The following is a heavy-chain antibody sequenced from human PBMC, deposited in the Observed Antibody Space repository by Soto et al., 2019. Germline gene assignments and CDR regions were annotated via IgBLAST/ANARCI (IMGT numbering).Heavy chain of an antibody. Sequence: PSETLSLTCTVSGGSVSSGSYYWSWIRQPPGKGLEWIGSIYHSGSTYYNPSLKSRVTISVDTSKNQFSLKLSSVTAADTAVYYYARSYGSGSYYNVIHPLVWFDPWGQGTLVTVSS. J-gene: IGHJ5*02. V-gene: IGHV4-39*07. CDR3: ARSYGSGSYYNVIHPLVWFDP. CDR2: IYHSGST. D-gene: IGHD3-10*01. CDR1: GGSVSSGSYY.